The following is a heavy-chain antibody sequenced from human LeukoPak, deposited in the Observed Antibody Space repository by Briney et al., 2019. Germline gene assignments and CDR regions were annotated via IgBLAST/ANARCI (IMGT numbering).Heavy chain of an antibody. CDR1: GFSLSTSGVG. J-gene: IGHJ3*02. V-gene: IGHV2-5*01. D-gene: IGHD5-24*01. Sequence: VSGPTLVNPTQTLTLTCTFSGFSLSTSGVGVGWIRQPPGKALEWLALIYWNDDKRYSPSLKSTLTITKHTSKNKVVLTRTNMPPVDTATYYCAHSRWLQGYDAFDTWGQGTMVTASS. CDR2: IYWNDDK. CDR3: AHSRWLQGYDAFDT.